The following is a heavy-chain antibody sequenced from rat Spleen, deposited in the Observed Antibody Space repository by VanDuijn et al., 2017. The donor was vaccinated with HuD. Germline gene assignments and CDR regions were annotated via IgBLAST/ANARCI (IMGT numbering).Heavy chain of an antibody. CDR1: GFTYSNYV. V-gene: IGHV5S13*01. CDR3: ARGGYNYGWFAY. D-gene: IGHD1-9*01. J-gene: IGHJ3*01. Sequence: EVQLVESGGGLVQPGRSLKLSCAASGFTYSNYVMAWVSQAPTKGLEWVASISTGGGNTYYRDSVKGRFTIFRDNAKNTLYLQMDSLRSEDTATYYCARGGYNYGWFAYWGQGTLVTVSS. CDR2: ISTGGGNT.